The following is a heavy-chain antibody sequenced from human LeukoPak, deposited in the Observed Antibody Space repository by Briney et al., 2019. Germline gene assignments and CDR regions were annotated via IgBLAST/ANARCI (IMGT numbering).Heavy chain of an antibody. Sequence: GRSLRLSCAASGFIFSNFGMHWVRQAPGKGLDWVAFILYDGTNKYYADSVKGRFTVSRDNSKSTLYLQMNSLRAEDTAVYYCARHSGSYPDWGQGTLVTVSS. CDR3: ARHSGSYPD. V-gene: IGHV3-30*19. D-gene: IGHD1-26*01. CDR2: ILYDGTNK. J-gene: IGHJ4*02. CDR1: GFIFSNFG.